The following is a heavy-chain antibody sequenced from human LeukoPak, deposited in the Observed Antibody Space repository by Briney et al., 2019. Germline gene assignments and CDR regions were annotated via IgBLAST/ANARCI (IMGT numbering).Heavy chain of an antibody. CDR1: GYTFTSYY. CDR2: INPSGGST. V-gene: IGHV1-46*01. CDR3: ARERSIRWAFDI. D-gene: IGHD5-24*01. Sequence: ASVKVSSKASGYTFTSYYMHWVRQAPGQGLEWMGIINPSGGSTSYAQKSQGRVTMTRDTSTSTVYMEPSSLRSEDTAVYYCARERSIRWAFDIWGQGTMVTVSS. J-gene: IGHJ3*02.